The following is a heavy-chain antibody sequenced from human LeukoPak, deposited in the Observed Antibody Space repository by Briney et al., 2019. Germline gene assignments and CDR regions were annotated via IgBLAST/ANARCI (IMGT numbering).Heavy chain of an antibody. CDR1: GYTFTGYY. J-gene: IGHJ4*02. CDR3: ARPHCVGTSCYWYFDY. Sequence: ATVKVSCKASGYTFTGYYLHWVRPAPGQGLEWMGWINPNSGGTNYAQKFQGRVTMARDTSISTAYMELSRLRSDDTAVYYCARPHCVGTSCYWYFDYWGQGTLVTVSS. CDR2: INPNSGGT. D-gene: IGHD2-2*01. V-gene: IGHV1-2*02.